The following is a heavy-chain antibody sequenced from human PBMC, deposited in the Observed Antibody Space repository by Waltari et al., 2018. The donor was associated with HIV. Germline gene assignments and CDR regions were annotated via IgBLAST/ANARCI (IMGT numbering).Heavy chain of an antibody. CDR1: GLTVSTNY. D-gene: IGHD3-22*01. CDR3: AREISHYYDSSGFLPYYFDY. J-gene: IGHJ4*02. CDR2: IHSGGST. Sequence: EVQLVESGGGLIQPGGSLRLSCAASGLTVSTNYMSWVRQAPGRGLEWVSVIHSGGSTYDADSVKGRFTISRDESKNTLYLQINSLRAEDTAVYYCAREISHYYDSSGFLPYYFDYWGQGTLVTVSS. V-gene: IGHV3-53*01.